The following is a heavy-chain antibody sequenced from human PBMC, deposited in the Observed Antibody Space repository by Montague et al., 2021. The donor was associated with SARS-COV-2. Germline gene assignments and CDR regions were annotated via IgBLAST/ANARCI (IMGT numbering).Heavy chain of an antibody. D-gene: IGHD1-26*01. CDR3: ARTSASSDY. CDR2: TYYRSKWYN. J-gene: IGHJ4*02. V-gene: IGHV6-1*01. Sequence: CAISGDSVSRNRAAWNWIRQSPSRGLEWLGRTYYRSKWYNDYVVSVKSRITINPDTSKNQISLQPNSVTPEDTAVYYCARTSASSDYWGQGTLVTVSS. CDR1: GDSVSRNRAA.